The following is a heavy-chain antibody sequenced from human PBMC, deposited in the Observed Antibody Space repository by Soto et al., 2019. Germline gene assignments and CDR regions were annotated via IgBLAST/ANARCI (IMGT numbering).Heavy chain of an antibody. J-gene: IGHJ5*02. Sequence: SVKVSCKASGGTFSSYAISWVRQAPGQGLEWMGGIIPIFGTANYAQKFQGRVTITADESTSTAYMELSSLRSEDTAVYYCARVSVVVAATLHWFDPWGQGTLVTVSS. V-gene: IGHV1-69*13. CDR2: IIPIFGTA. CDR1: GGTFSSYA. CDR3: ARVSVVVAATLHWFDP. D-gene: IGHD2-15*01.